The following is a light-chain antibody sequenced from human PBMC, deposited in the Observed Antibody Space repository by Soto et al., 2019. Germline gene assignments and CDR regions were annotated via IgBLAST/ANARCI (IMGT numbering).Light chain of an antibody. CDR2: KAS. Sequence: DIQMTQSPSTLSGSVGDRVTITCRASQTISSWLAWYQQKPGKAPKLLIYKASTLKSGVPSRFSGSGSGTEFTLTISSLQPDDFANYYCQQYNSVSLLTLGGGTKVDIK. J-gene: IGKJ4*01. CDR1: QTISSW. CDR3: QQYNSVSLLT. V-gene: IGKV1-5*03.